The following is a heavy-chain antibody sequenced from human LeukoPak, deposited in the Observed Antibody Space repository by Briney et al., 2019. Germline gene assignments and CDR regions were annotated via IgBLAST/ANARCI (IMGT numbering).Heavy chain of an antibody. V-gene: IGHV3-7*01. CDR2: IKQDGSEK. J-gene: IGHJ3*02. D-gene: IGHD4-23*01. CDR1: GFMFSTYW. Sequence: PGGSLRLSCAASGFMFSTYWMSWVRQAPGKGLEWVANIKQDGSEKYYVDSVKGRFTISRDNAKNTLYLQMNSLRAEDTAVYYCARDKYGDNSNAFDIWGQGTLVTVSS. CDR3: ARDKYGDNSNAFDI.